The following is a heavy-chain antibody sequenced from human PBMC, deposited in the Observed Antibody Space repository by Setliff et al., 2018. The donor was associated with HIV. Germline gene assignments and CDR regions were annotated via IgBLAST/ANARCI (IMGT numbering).Heavy chain of an antibody. CDR3: ANIRLGS. CDR1: GFTFSSYA. Sequence: PGGSLRLSCAASGFTFSSYAMHWVRQAPGKGLEWVAVISYDGSNKYYADSVKGRFTISRDNAKNSLYLQMNGLRAEDTAVYYCANIRLGSWGQGTLVTVSS. V-gene: IGHV3-30*04. D-gene: IGHD2-2*02. J-gene: IGHJ5*02. CDR2: ISYDGSNK.